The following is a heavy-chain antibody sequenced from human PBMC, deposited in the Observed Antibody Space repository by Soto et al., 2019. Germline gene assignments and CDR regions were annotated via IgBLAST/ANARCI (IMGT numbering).Heavy chain of an antibody. CDR2: IYYSGST. J-gene: IGHJ6*02. CDR3: ARDKGMTTYYYYGMDV. CDR1: GGSISSYY. Sequence: PSETLSLTCTVSGGSISSYYWSWIRQPPGKGLEWIGYIYYSGSTNYNPSLKSRVTISVDTSKNQFSLKLSSVTAADTAAYYCARDKGMTTYYYYGMDVGGQGTTVTGSS. D-gene: IGHD3-10*01. V-gene: IGHV4-59*01.